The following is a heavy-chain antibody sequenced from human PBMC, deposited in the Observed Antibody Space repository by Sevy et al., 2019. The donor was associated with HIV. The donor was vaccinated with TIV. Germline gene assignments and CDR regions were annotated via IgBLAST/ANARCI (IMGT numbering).Heavy chain of an antibody. Sequence: GGSLRLSCAASGFTFRSYGMHWVRQAPGKELEWVTFIRYDGSTRYYADSVKGRFTVSRDNFKNTLYLQMNSLRVEDTAVYYCVKGLGMVQGALLSDDVWGQGTMVTVSS. CDR2: IRYDGSTR. CDR1: GFTFRSYG. J-gene: IGHJ3*01. D-gene: IGHD3-10*01. V-gene: IGHV3-30*02. CDR3: VKGLGMVQGALLSDDV.